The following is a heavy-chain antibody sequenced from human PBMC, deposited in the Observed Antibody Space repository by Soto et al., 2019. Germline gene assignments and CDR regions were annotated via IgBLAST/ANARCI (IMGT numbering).Heavy chain of an antibody. D-gene: IGHD3-10*01. V-gene: IGHV3-23*01. J-gene: IGHJ5*02. CDR3: VKNSGWFNT. CDR1: GFTFVTTD. CDR2: IDGSGGIT. Sequence: GGSLRLSCAASGFTFVTTDMSWVRQAPGEGLEWVSTIDGSGGITYYADSVKGRFTISRDNSRNTVYLQMNSLRGDDTALYYCVKNSGWFNTWGQGALVTVS.